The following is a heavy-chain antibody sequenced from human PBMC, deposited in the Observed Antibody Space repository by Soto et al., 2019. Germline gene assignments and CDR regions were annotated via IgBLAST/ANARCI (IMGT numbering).Heavy chain of an antibody. Sequence: EAQLLESGGGLVQPGGSLRLSCVASGFAFNSAAMSWVRQAPGKGLEWVSGISAGGASTSYAESLKGRFTISRDNSKNTLYLQMNNLRAEDTAIYYCGKDFSSGWTKNWFDPWGQGTLVTVSS. CDR2: ISAGGAST. CDR1: GFAFNSAA. V-gene: IGHV3-23*01. J-gene: IGHJ5*02. CDR3: GKDFSSGWTKNWFDP. D-gene: IGHD6-19*01.